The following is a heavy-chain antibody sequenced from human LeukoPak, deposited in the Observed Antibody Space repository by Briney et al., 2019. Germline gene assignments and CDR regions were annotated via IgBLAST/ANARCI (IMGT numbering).Heavy chain of an antibody. J-gene: IGHJ4*02. V-gene: IGHV3-9*01. Sequence: PGRSLRLSCAASGFTFDDYAMHWVRQAPGKGLEWVSGISWNSGSIGYADSVKGRFTISRDNAKNSLYLQMNSLRAEDTALYYCAKGQKYYYGSGSYSQFDYWGQGTLVTVSS. CDR3: AKGQKYYYGSGSYSQFDY. CDR2: ISWNSGSI. CDR1: GFTFDDYA. D-gene: IGHD3-10*01.